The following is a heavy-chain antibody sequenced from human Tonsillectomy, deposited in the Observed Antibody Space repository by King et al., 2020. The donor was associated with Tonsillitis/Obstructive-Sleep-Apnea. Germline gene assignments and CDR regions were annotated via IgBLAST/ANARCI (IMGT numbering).Heavy chain of an antibody. CDR3: ARDYTSSPYYYYYMDV. Sequence: VQLQQWGAGLLKPSGTLSLTCAVYGGSFSGYYWSWIRQPPGKGLEWVGEINHSGSTNYNPSPKSRVTISVDTSKNQFSLDLSSVTAADTAVYYCARDYTSSPYYYYYMDVWGKGTTVTVSS. CDR2: INHSGST. J-gene: IGHJ6*03. D-gene: IGHD6-6*01. CDR1: GGSFSGYY. V-gene: IGHV4-34*01.